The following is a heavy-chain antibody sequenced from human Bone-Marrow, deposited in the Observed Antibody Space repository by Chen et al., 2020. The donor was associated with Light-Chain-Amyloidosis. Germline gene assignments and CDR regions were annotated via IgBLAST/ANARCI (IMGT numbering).Heavy chain of an antibody. CDR3: ARAINAITRYWYFDL. V-gene: IGHV3-33*01. CDR2: IWYDGSKK. D-gene: IGHD1-20*01. J-gene: IGHJ2*01. CDR1: GFDFSSNA. Sequence: QVQLVESGGGVVQPGGSMTLYCAPSGFDFSSNAMHWVRQAPGKGLEWVAVIWYDGSKKYYADSVKGRFTITKDNSKNTLFLQMDRLRAEDTAVYYCARAINAITRYWYFDLWGRGTRVTVSS.